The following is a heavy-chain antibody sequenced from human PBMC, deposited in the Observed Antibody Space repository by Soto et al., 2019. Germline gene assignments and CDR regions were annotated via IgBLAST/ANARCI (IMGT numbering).Heavy chain of an antibody. Sequence: QITLKESGPTLVKPTQTLTLTCSFSGFSLSTSGVGVGWIRQPPGKALDWLALIYWDDDRRYSPSLKRRVTITKDTSKNQVVLTMTNMDPVDTATYYCAHSSREGDCRGATCYYFDYWGQGTLVTVSS. CDR3: AHSSREGDCRGATCYYFDY. V-gene: IGHV2-5*02. CDR2: IYWDDDR. CDR1: GFSLSTSGVG. D-gene: IGHD2-15*01. J-gene: IGHJ4*02.